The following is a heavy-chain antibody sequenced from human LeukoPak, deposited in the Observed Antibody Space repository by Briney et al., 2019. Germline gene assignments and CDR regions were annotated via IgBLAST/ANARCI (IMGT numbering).Heavy chain of an antibody. CDR2: ISGFDSGT. J-gene: IGHJ4*02. CDR1: GFGFSTHD. CDR3: VKGFHFDW. Sequence: GGSLRLSCVASGFGFSTHDMSWGRQTPGKGLEWVSSISGFDSGTYYTDSVRGRFTISRDTSKNTLYMQMNNLRAEDTAVYYCVKGFHFDWWGQGTLVTVSS. V-gene: IGHV3-23*01.